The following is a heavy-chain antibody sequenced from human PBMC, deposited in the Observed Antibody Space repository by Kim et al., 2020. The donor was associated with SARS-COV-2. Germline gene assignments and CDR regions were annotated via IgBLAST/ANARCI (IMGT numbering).Heavy chain of an antibody. D-gene: IGHD3-10*01. CDR2: FDPEDGET. CDR1: GYTLTELS. Sequence: ASVKVSCKVSGYTLTELSMHWVRQAPGKGLEWMGGFDPEDGETIYAQKFQGRVTMTEDTSTDTAYMELSSLRSEDTAVYYCATLGPSYYGSGSYIRGGTPHDAFDIWGQGTMVTVSS. J-gene: IGHJ3*02. V-gene: IGHV1-24*01. CDR3: ATLGPSYYGSGSYIRGGTPHDAFDI.